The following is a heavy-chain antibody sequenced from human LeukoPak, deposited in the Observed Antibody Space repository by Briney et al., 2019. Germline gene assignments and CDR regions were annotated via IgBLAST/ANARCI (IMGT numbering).Heavy chain of an antibody. J-gene: IGHJ6*03. CDR1: GGTFSSYA. CDR3: ARDRVGATRYYYYMDV. CDR2: IIPIFGTA. V-gene: IGHV1-69*13. Sequence: SVKVSCKASGGTFSSYAISWVRQAPGQGLEWMGGIIPIFGTANYAQKFQGRVTITADESTSTAYMELSSLRSEDTAVYYCARDRVGATRYYYYMDVWGKGTTVTVSS. D-gene: IGHD1-26*01.